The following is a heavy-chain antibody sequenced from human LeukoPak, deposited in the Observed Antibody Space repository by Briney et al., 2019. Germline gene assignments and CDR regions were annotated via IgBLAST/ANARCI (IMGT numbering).Heavy chain of an antibody. V-gene: IGHV3-21*01. Sequence: KPGGSLRLSCAASGFTFSSYSMNWVRQAPGKGLEWVSSISSSSSYIYYADSVKGRFTISRDNSKNTLYLQMNSLRAEDTAVYYCAKVIEDQPGDFDYWGQGTLVTVSS. CDR1: GFTFSSYS. J-gene: IGHJ4*02. CDR2: ISSSSSYI. CDR3: AKVIEDQPGDFDY. D-gene: IGHD2-2*01.